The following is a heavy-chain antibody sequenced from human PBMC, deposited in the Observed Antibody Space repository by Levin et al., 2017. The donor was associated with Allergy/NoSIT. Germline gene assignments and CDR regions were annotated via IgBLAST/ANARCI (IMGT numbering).Heavy chain of an antibody. Sequence: ASVKVSCKASGGTFSSYAISWVRQAPGQGLEWMGGIIPIFGTANYAQKFQGRVTITADESTSTAYMELSSLRSEDTAVYYCASSVTETYWYFDLWGRGTLVTVSS. CDR1: GGTFSSYA. CDR3: ASSVTETYWYFDL. D-gene: IGHD4-17*01. J-gene: IGHJ2*01. V-gene: IGHV1-69*13. CDR2: IIPIFGTA.